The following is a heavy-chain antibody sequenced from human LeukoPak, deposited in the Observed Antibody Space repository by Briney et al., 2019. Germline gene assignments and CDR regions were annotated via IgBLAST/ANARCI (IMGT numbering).Heavy chain of an antibody. CDR1: GGTFSSYA. Sequence: SVKVSCKASGGTFSSYAISWVRQAPGQGLEWMGGIIPIFGTTNYAQKFQGRVTMTADKSTSTAYMELSSLRSEDTAVYYCARDPEGDTWGSWFDPWGQGTLVTVSS. D-gene: IGHD3-16*01. CDR3: ARDPEGDTWGSWFDP. V-gene: IGHV1-69*06. J-gene: IGHJ5*02. CDR2: IIPIFGTT.